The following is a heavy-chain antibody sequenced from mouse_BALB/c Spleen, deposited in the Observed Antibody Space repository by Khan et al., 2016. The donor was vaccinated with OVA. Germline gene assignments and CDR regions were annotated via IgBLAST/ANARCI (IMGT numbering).Heavy chain of an antibody. J-gene: IGHJ2*01. CDR3: TSDRNYYGSSFDFDY. Sequence: EVELVESGGGLVKPGGSLRLSCAASGFTFSSYSMSWVRQTPEKRLEWVATITSGGRYTYYPDSVQGRFTISRDNAKNTLYLQMSSLKSEDTAIYYCTSDRNYYGSSFDFDYWGQGTTLTVSS. D-gene: IGHD1-1*01. V-gene: IGHV5-6-4*01. CDR1: GFTFSSYS. CDR2: ITSGGRYT.